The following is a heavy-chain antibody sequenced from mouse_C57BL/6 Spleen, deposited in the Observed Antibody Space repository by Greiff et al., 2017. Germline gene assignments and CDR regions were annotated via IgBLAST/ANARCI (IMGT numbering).Heavy chain of an antibody. V-gene: IGHV1-54*01. CDR3: ARGGDGYCDY. D-gene: IGHD2-3*01. CDR1: GYAFTNYL. J-gene: IGHJ2*01. CDR2: INPGSGGT. Sequence: VQLQQSGAELVRPGTSVKVSCKASGYAFTNYLIEWVKQRPGQGLEWIGVINPGSGGTNYNEKFKGKATLTADKSSSTAYMQLSSLTSEDSAVYFCARGGDGYCDYWGQGTTLTVSS.